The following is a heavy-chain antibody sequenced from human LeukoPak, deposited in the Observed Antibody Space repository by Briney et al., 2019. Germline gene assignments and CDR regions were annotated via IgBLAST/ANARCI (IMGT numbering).Heavy chain of an antibody. V-gene: IGHV3-33*01. CDR2: IWYDGSNK. CDR1: GFTFSSYG. J-gene: IGHJ4*02. D-gene: IGHD6-6*01. CDR3: ARAEYSSAPPDY. Sequence: GGSLRLSCAASGFTFSSYGMHWVRQAPGKGLEWVAVIWYDGSNKYYADSVKGRLTISRDNSKNTLYLQMNSLRAEDTAVYYCARAEYSSAPPDYWGQGTLVTVSS.